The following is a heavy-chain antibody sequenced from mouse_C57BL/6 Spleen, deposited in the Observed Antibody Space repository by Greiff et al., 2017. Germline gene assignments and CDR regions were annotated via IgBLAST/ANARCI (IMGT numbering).Heavy chain of an antibody. CDR1: GYTFTDYY. V-gene: IGHV1-26*01. D-gene: IGHD1-1*01. CDR2: INPNNGGT. J-gene: IGHJ1*03. CDR3: ARITTVVAPYWYFDV. Sequence: VQLQQPGPELVKPGASVKISCKASGYTFTDYYMNWVKQSHGKSLEWIGDINPNNGGTSYNQKFKGKATLTVDKSSSTAYMELRSLTSEDSAVYYCARITTVVAPYWYFDVWGTGTTVTVSS.